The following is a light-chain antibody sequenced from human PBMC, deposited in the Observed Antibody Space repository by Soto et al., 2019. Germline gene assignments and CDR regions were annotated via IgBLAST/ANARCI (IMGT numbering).Light chain of an antibody. J-gene: IGKJ1*01. Sequence: EIVMTQSPVTLSVSPGERVTLSCRASQTVASNLAWYQQKPGQAPRVVIHGASTRATDFPARFSGSGSGTEFHLTISSLQSEDIGVYYCHQYNTWPRTFGQGTKVEIK. CDR2: GAS. CDR1: QTVASN. V-gene: IGKV3-15*01. CDR3: HQYNTWPRT.